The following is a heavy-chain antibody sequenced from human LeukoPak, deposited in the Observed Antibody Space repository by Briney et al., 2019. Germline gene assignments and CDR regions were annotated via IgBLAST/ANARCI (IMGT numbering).Heavy chain of an antibody. J-gene: IGHJ4*02. CDR1: GFTIGSYW. CDR2: IKQDESAR. V-gene: IGHV3-7*01. CDR3: VRGTNCDY. Sequence: GGSLRLSCAASGFTIGSYWMSWVRQAPGKGLEWVAHIKQDESARYYVESVKGRFIISRDNAKNSLYLQMNTLTAEDTAVYYCVRGTNCDYWGQGTLVIVSS. D-gene: IGHD7-27*01.